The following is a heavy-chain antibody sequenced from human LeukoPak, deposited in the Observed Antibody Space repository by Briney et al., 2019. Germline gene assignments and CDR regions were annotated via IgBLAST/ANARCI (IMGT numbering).Heavy chain of an antibody. CDR2: IYHSGST. V-gene: IGHV4-38-2*01. CDR1: GYSISSGYY. D-gene: IGHD2-2*01. CDR3: ARAGVHCSSTSCYEVYYYYGMDV. J-gene: IGHJ6*04. Sequence: SETLSLTCAVSGYSISSGYYWGWIRQPPGKGLEWIGSIYHSGSTYYNPSLKSRVTISVDTSKNQFSLKLSSVTAADTAVCYCARAGVHCSSTSCYEVYYYYGMDVWGKGTTVTVSS.